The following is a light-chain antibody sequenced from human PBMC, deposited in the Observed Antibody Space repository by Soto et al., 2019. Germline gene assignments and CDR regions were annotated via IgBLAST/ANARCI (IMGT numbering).Light chain of an antibody. CDR3: YSYAGRNIWV. CDR2: GVT. Sequence: QSALTQPRSVSGSPGQSVTISCTGTSSDVGGYNFVSWYQQHPGKAPKLMIFGVTERPSGVPDRFSGSKSGNTASLTVSGLQADDEAVYYCYSYAGRNIWVFGGGTKLTVL. V-gene: IGLV2-11*01. J-gene: IGLJ3*02. CDR1: SSDVGGYNF.